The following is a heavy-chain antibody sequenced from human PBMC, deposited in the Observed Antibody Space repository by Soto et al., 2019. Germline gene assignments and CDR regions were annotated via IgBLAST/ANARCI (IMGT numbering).Heavy chain of an antibody. CDR1: GVTFVSYA. D-gene: IGHD3-22*01. CDR2: ISYDGSNK. Sequence: SLRLSCSASGVTFVSYAMHLVRQAPGKGLEWVAVISYDGSNKYYADSVKGRFTISRDNSKNTLYLQMNSLRAEDTAVYYCARAPAGDSSALGVAFDIWGQGTMVTVSS. J-gene: IGHJ3*02. CDR3: ARAPAGDSSALGVAFDI. V-gene: IGHV3-30-3*01.